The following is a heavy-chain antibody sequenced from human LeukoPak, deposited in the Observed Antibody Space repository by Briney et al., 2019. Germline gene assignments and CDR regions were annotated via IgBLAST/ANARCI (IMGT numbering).Heavy chain of an antibody. CDR3: ARDFAYKKFDY. CDR1: RLIFSGSW. J-gene: IGHJ4*02. CDR2: INPDGSKP. Sequence: GGSLRLSCAASRLIFSGSWMNWVRQAPGKGLEWVATINPDGSKPGVAASVRGRFTISRDDAENSLYLQMNNLRADDTAVYYCARDFAYKKFDYWGQGTLVTVSS. D-gene: IGHD1-1*01. V-gene: IGHV3-7*03.